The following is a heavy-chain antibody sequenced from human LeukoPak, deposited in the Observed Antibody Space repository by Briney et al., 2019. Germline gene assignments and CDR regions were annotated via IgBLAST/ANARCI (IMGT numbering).Heavy chain of an antibody. D-gene: IGHD3-10*01. J-gene: IGHJ5*02. CDR2: ISSSSSYI. V-gene: IGHV3-21*01. Sequence: PGGSLRLSCAASGFTFSSYSMNWVRQAPGKGLEWVSSISSSSSYIYYADSVKGRFTISRDNAKNSLYLQMNSLRVEDTAVYYCARGVGGFENWFDPWGQGTLVTVSS. CDR1: GFTFSSYS. CDR3: ARGVGGFENWFDP.